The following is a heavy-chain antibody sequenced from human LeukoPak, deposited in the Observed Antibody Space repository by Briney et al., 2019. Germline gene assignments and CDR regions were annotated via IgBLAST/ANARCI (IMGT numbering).Heavy chain of an antibody. CDR2: ISYDGSNK. Sequence: GGSLRLSCAASGFTLSSYAMHWVRQAPGKGLEWVAVISYDGSNKYYADSVKGRFTISRDNSKNTLYLQMNSLRAEDTAVYYCAREDCGGDCYPANWGQGTLVTVSS. D-gene: IGHD2-21*02. CDR1: GFTLSSYA. CDR3: AREDCGGDCYPAN. V-gene: IGHV3-30*01. J-gene: IGHJ4*02.